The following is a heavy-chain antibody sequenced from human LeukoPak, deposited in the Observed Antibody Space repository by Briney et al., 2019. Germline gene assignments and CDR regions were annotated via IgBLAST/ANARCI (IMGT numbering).Heavy chain of an antibody. J-gene: IGHJ4*02. CDR2: ISGSGGST. D-gene: IGHD3-10*01. V-gene: IGHV3-23*01. Sequence: GGSLRLSCAASGFTFSRYSMNWVRQAPGKGLDWVSAISGSGGSTYYADSVKGRFTISRDNSKNTLYLQMNSLRAEDTAVYYCAKDRPYGSGIDWGQGTLVTVSS. CDR1: GFTFSRYS. CDR3: AKDRPYGSGID.